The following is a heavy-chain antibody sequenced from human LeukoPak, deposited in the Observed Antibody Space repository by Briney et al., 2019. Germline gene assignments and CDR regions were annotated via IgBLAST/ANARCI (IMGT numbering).Heavy chain of an antibody. CDR1: GYTFTGYY. CDR2: ISAYNGNT. J-gene: IGHJ4*02. CDR3: ARGEDFDY. V-gene: IGHV1-18*04. D-gene: IGHD3-16*01. Sequence: ASVKVSCKASGYTFTGYYMHWVRQAPGRGLEWMGWISAYNGNTDYARKVQGRITLTTDTSTTTAYMDLRSLRSDDTAVYYCARGEDFDYWGQGTLVTVSS.